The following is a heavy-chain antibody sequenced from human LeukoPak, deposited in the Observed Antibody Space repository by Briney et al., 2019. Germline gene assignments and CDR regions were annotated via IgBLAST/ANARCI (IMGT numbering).Heavy chain of an antibody. Sequence: VGSLRLSRAASGFTVSSNYINWVRQAPGKGLEWVSVIYTGGATFYADSVKGRFTISRDNSKNAVYLQMNSLRAEDTAVYYCARDYDRVWGSFPHWGQGTLVTVSS. CDR2: IYTGGAT. D-gene: IGHD3-16*01. CDR3: ARDYDRVWGSFPH. CDR1: GFTVSSNY. J-gene: IGHJ4*02. V-gene: IGHV3-53*01.